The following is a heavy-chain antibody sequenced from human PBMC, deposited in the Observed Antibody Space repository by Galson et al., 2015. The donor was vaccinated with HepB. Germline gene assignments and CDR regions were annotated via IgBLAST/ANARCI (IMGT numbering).Heavy chain of an antibody. Sequence: SLRLSCAASGFTFSSYATSWVRQAPGKGLEWVSAVSGSGGSTYYADSVKGRFTISRDNSKNALYLQMNSLRAEDTAAYYCAKLDYYDSTLGNYWGQGTLVTVSS. V-gene: IGHV3-23*01. D-gene: IGHD3-22*01. CDR3: AKLDYYDSTLGNY. J-gene: IGHJ4*02. CDR2: VSGSGGST. CDR1: GFTFSSYA.